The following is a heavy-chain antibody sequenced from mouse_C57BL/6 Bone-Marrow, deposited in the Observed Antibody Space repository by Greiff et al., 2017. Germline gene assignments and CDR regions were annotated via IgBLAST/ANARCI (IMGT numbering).Heavy chain of an antibody. J-gene: IGHJ3*01. CDR2: IYPGSGST. V-gene: IGHV1-55*01. D-gene: IGHD2-3*01. Sequence: QVQLKESGAELVKPGASVKMSCKASGYTFTSYWITWVKQRPGQGLEWIGDIYPGSGSTNYNEKFKSKATLTVDTSSSTAYMQLSSLTSEDSAVYYCALYDGYRAYWGQGTLVTVSA. CDR3: ALYDGYRAY. CDR1: GYTFTSYW.